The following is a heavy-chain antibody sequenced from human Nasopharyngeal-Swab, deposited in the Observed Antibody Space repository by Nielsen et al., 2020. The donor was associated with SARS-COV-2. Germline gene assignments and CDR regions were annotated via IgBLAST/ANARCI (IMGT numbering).Heavy chain of an antibody. D-gene: IGHD6-6*01. CDR3: ASVNGSSSGPLYYYGMDV. J-gene: IGHJ6*02. V-gene: IGHV3-21*01. CDR2: ISSSSSYI. CDR1: GFTFSSYS. Sequence: GESLKISCAASGFTFSSYSMNWVRQAPGKGLEWVSSISSSSSYIYYADSVKGRFTISRDNAKNSLYLQMNSLRAEDTAVYYCASVNGSSSGPLYYYGMDVWGQGTTVTVSS.